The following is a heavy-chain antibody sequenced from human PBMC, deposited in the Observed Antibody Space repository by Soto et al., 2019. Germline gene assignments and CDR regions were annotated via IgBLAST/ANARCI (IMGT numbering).Heavy chain of an antibody. J-gene: IGHJ6*02. D-gene: IGHD6-13*01. V-gene: IGHV4-59*01. CDR2: IYYSGST. Sequence: PSETLSLTCTVSGGSISSYYWSWIRQPPGKGLEWIGYIYYSGSTNYNPSLKSRVTISVDTSKNQFSLKLSSVTAADTAVYYCAIRDSSSWYGYYYYGMDVWGQGTTVTVSS. CDR3: AIRDSSSWYGYYYYGMDV. CDR1: GGSISSYY.